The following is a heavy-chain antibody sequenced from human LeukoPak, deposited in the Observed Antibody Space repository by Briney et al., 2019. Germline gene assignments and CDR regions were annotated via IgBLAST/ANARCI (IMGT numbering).Heavy chain of an antibody. Sequence: GASVKVSCKASGYTFTGYYMHWVRQAPGQGLEWMGWINPNSGGTNYAQKFQGGVTMTSDTSTITVYMELSSLRSEDTAVYYCARGGGNPRDAFDIWGQGTMVTVSS. CDR3: ARGGGNPRDAFDI. CDR2: INPNSGGT. D-gene: IGHD4-23*01. J-gene: IGHJ3*02. CDR1: GYTFTGYY. V-gene: IGHV1-2*02.